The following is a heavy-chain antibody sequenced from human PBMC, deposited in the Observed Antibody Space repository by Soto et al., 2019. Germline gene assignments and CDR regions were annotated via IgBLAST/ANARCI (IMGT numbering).Heavy chain of an antibody. V-gene: IGHV4-4*02. Sequence: SETLSLTCAVSGGSVGSDNWWNWVRQTPGKGLEWIGEIHRTGSTHYNPSLKSRVTISVDTSKNQVSLKLSSVTAADTAVYYCARGRVVVVVAATRYWFDPWGQGTLVTVSS. J-gene: IGHJ5*02. CDR1: GGSVGSDNW. CDR2: IHRTGST. D-gene: IGHD2-15*01. CDR3: ARGRVVVVVAATRYWFDP.